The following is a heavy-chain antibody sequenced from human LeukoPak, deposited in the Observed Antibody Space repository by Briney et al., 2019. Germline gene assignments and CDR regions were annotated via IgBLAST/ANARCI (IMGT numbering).Heavy chain of an antibody. CDR1: GYAFTSYG. V-gene: IGHV1-18*01. CDR3: ARDLGYCSGGSCYGFDY. Sequence: ASVKVSFKASGYAFTSYGISWVRQAPGQGLAWMGWISAYNGNTNYAQKLQGRVTMTTDTSTSTAYMELRSLRSDDTAVYYCARDLGYCSGGSCYGFDYWGQGTLVTVSS. D-gene: IGHD2-15*01. CDR2: ISAYNGNT. J-gene: IGHJ4*02.